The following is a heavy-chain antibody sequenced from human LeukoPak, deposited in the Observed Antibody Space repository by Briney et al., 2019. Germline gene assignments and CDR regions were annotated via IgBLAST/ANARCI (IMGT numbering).Heavy chain of an antibody. D-gene: IGHD6-13*01. CDR1: EFAVGSNY. J-gene: IGHJ4*02. CDR3: AKFIAAAVPLDY. V-gene: IGHV3-66*01. Sequence: GGSLRLSCAASEFAVGSNYMTWVRQAPGKGLEWVSLIYSGGSTYYADSVKGRFTISRDNSKNTLYLQMTRLRAEDTAVYYCAKFIAAAVPLDYWGQGTLVTVSS. CDR2: IYSGGST.